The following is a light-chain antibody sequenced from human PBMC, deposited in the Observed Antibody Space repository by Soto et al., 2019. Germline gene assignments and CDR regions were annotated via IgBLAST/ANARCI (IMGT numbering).Light chain of an antibody. CDR2: GAS. CDR3: QQYGSSPLT. V-gene: IGKV3-20*01. Sequence: EIVMTQSPATLSVSPGERATLSCRASQSVSSNLAWYQQRPGQAPRLLIFGASSRATGIPDRFSGRGSGTDFTLTITTLEPEDFAVYYCQQYGSSPLTFGGGTKVDI. CDR1: QSVSSN. J-gene: IGKJ4*01.